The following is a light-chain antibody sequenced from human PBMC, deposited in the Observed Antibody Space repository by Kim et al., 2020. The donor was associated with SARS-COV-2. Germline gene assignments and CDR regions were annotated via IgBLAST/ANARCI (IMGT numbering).Light chain of an antibody. V-gene: IGLV3-9*01. CDR3: QVWDSSTSWV. Sequence: SYELTQPLSVSVALGQTARITCGGNNIGSKNVHWYQQKPGQAPVLVIYRDSNWPSGIPERFSGSNSGNTATLTISRAQAGDEADYYCQVWDSSTSWVFGGGTKLTVL. J-gene: IGLJ3*02. CDR2: RDS. CDR1: NIGSKN.